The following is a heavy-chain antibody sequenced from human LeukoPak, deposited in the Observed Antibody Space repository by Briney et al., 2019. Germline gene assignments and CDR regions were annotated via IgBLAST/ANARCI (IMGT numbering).Heavy chain of an antibody. Sequence: GGSLRLSCAASGFTVSSNYMGWVRQAPGKGLEWVGRIKSKTDGGTTDYAAPVKGRFTISRDDSKNTLYLQMNSLKTEDTAVYYCTTRHGYSYGYYFDYWGQGTLVTVSS. J-gene: IGHJ4*02. CDR1: GFTVSSNY. V-gene: IGHV3-15*01. CDR3: TTRHGYSYGYYFDY. CDR2: IKSKTDGGTT. D-gene: IGHD5-18*01.